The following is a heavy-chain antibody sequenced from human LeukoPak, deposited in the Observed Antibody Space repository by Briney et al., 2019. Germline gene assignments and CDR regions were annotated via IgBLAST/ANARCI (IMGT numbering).Heavy chain of an antibody. Sequence: GGSLRLSCAASGFAFSTYGMHWVRQAPGKGLEWVAVISYDGSNKYYADSVKGRFTISRDNSKNTLYLQMNSLRAEDTAVYYCAKDEGSRGSYFDYWGQGTLVTVSS. V-gene: IGHV3-30*18. D-gene: IGHD3-16*01. CDR2: ISYDGSNK. CDR3: AKDEGSRGSYFDY. CDR1: GFAFSTYG. J-gene: IGHJ4*02.